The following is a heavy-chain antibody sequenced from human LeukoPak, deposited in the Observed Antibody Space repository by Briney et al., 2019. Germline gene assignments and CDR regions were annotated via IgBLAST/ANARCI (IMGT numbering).Heavy chain of an antibody. Sequence: SQTLSLTCTVSGGSISSGGYYWSWIRQPPGKGLELIGYIYHSGSTYYNPSLKSRVTISVDRSKNQFSLKLSSVTAADTAVYYCASRGYCSSTSCYLGDYWGQGTLVTVSS. J-gene: IGHJ4*02. CDR3: ASRGYCSSTSCYLGDY. D-gene: IGHD2-2*01. CDR2: IYHSGST. CDR1: GGSISSGGYY. V-gene: IGHV4-30-2*01.